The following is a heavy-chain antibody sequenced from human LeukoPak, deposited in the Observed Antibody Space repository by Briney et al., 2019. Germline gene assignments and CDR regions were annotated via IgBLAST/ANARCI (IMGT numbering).Heavy chain of an antibody. CDR1: GFTFSSYS. Sequence: GGSLRLSCAASGFTFSSYSMSWVRQAPGKGLEWVSGTSDRGDYTYYADSVKGRFTISRDTSKNTLYLQMNSLRAEDTALYFCAKKAQYDGHYPLDYWGQGTLVTVSA. CDR3: AKKAQYDGHYPLDY. D-gene: IGHD4/OR15-4a*01. V-gene: IGHV3-23*01. CDR2: TSDRGDYT. J-gene: IGHJ4*02.